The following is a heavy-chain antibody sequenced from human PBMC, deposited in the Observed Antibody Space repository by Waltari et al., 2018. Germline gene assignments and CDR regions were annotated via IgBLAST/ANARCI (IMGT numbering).Heavy chain of an antibody. D-gene: IGHD6-13*01. CDR3: AVTLSAAPFYGLDV. CDR2: IIPIFATV. V-gene: IGHV1-69*08. CDR1: GDNLTNYA. J-gene: IGHJ6*02. Sequence: QVQLVQSGAEVKKPGSSVMVSCKVSGDNLTNYAIHWVRQAPGQGLEWVGRIIPIFATVNFAQKFQDRVTITAATSTSTAYMEVSSLRSDDTAMYYCAVTLSAAPFYGLDVWGQGTTVTVFS.